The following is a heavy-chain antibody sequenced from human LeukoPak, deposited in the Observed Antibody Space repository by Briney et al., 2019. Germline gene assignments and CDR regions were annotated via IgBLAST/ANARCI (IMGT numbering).Heavy chain of an antibody. Sequence: PSETLSLTCTVSGGSISSYYWSWIRQPPGKGLEWIGYIYYSGSTNYNPSLKSRVTISLDTSRNQFSLKLTSVTAADTAVYYCAKSNGYGLVDIWGQGTMVTVSS. CDR3: AKSNGYGLVDI. CDR2: IYYSGST. V-gene: IGHV4-59*12. CDR1: GGSISSYY. D-gene: IGHD3-10*01. J-gene: IGHJ3*02.